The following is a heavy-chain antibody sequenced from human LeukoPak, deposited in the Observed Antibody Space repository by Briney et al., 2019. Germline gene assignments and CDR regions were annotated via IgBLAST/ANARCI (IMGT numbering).Heavy chain of an antibody. V-gene: IGHV3-43*02. CDR1: GLPIADFA. J-gene: IGHJ4*02. Sequence: GGSLRLSCVASGLPIADFAMHWVRQAPGKGLEWVSLISGDGVSTFYADSVKGRFSISRDNSKNSLYLEMNSLRTEDAAMYYCAKESGKFDYWGQGTLVDVSS. CDR3: AKESGKFDY. CDR2: ISGDGVST.